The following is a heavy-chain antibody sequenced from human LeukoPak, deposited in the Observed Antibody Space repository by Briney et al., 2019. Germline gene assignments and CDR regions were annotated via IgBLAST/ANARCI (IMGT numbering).Heavy chain of an antibody. V-gene: IGHV4-39*01. D-gene: IGHD3-22*01. CDR3: VTYYYGSSAPKRNY. CDR1: GGSISSSSYY. J-gene: IGHJ4*02. Sequence: SETLSLTCTVSGGSISSSSYYWGWIRQPPGKGLEWIGSIYYSGSTYYNPSLKSRVTISVDTSKNQFSLKLSSVTAADTAVYYCVTYYYGSSAPKRNYWGQGILVTVSS. CDR2: IYYSGST.